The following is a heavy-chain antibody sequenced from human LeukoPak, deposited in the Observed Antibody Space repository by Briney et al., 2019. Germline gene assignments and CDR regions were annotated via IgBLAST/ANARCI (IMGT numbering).Heavy chain of an antibody. D-gene: IGHD1-1*01. V-gene: IGHV1-8*03. CDR3: ARDIAGATLRGWFDP. Sequence: GASVKVSCKASGYTFTNYGINWVRQAAGQRLERMGWMNPNSDNAAYAQKFQGRVTITRNTSITTTYMDLSSLTSEDTAVYYCARDIAGATLRGWFDPWGQGTLVTVSS. J-gene: IGHJ5*02. CDR2: MNPNSDNA. CDR1: GYTFTNYG.